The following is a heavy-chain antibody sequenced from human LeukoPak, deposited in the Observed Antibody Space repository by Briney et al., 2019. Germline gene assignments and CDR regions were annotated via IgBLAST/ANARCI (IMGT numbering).Heavy chain of an antibody. D-gene: IGHD4-23*01. V-gene: IGHV1-46*01. J-gene: IGHJ4*02. Sequence: ASVKVSCTASGYTFTSYYMHWVRQAPGQGLEWMGIINPSGGTTSYPQKFQGRVTMTRDTSTSTVYMELSSLRSEDTAVYYCARDGDYGGNLHYFDYWGQGTLVTVSS. CDR2: INPSGGTT. CDR1: GYTFTSYY. CDR3: ARDGDYGGNLHYFDY.